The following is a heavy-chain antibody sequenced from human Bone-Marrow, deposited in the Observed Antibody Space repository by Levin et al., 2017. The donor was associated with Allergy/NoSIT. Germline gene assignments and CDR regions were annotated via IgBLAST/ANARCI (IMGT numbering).Heavy chain of an antibody. J-gene: IGHJ4*02. CDR1: GFTLRTYW. Sequence: LSLPCAASGFTLRTYWMSWVRQAPGKGLEWVANIKQDGSEKYYVDSVKGRFTISRDNAKNSLYLQMNSLRAEDTAVYYCARALGSRGGYWGQGTLVTVSS. CDR2: IKQDGSEK. CDR3: ARALGSRGGY. V-gene: IGHV3-7*03. D-gene: IGHD3-16*01.